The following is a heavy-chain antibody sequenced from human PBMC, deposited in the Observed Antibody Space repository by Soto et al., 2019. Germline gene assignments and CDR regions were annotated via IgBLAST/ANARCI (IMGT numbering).Heavy chain of an antibody. CDR3: AKGGVRGVIRNNWFDP. CDR2: ISGSGGST. CDR1: GFTFSSYA. D-gene: IGHD3-10*01. Sequence: GGSLRLSCAASGFTFSSYAMSWVRQAPGKGLEWVSAISGSGGSTYYADSVKGRFTISRDNSKNTLYLQMNSLRAEDTAVYYCAKGGVRGVIRNNWFDPWGQGTLVTVSS. J-gene: IGHJ5*02. V-gene: IGHV3-23*01.